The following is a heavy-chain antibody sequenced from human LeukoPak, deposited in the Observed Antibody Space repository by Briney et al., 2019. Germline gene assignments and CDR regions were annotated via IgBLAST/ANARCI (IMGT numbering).Heavy chain of an antibody. CDR2: IYYSGST. Sequence: SETLSLTCTVSGGSISSYYWSWIRQPPGKGLEWIGYIYYSGSTNYNPSLKSRVTISVDTSKNQFSLKLSSVTAADTAVYYCARENVPASAMGGGFDIWGQGTMVTVSS. J-gene: IGHJ3*02. CDR1: GGSISSYY. V-gene: IGHV4-59*01. CDR3: ARENVPASAMGGGFDI. D-gene: IGHD2-2*01.